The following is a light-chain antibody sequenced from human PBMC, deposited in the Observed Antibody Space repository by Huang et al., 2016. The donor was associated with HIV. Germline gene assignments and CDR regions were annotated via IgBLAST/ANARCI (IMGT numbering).Light chain of an antibody. V-gene: IGKV1-39*01. J-gene: IGKJ2*01. CDR1: QNISRY. Sequence: DIQMTQSPSSLSAFIGDRVISSCRGRQNISRYLNWYQQKPGKAPKLLIYAATSLQGGVPSTFRGSGSGTDFTLTITNLQPEDSATYYCQQSDRTPRTFGQGTKLEIK. CDR3: QQSDRTPRT. CDR2: AAT.